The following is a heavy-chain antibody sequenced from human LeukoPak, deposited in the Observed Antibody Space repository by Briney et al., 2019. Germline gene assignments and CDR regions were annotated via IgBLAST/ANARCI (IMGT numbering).Heavy chain of an antibody. CDR3: ARDPLGGYYFDY. Sequence: SETLSLTCTVSGGSISSGDYYWSWIRQPPGKGLEWIGYIYYSGSTYYNPSLKSRVIISVDTSKNQFSLKLSSVTAADTAVYYCARDPLGGYYFDYWGQGTLVTVSS. CDR2: IYYSGST. J-gene: IGHJ4*02. CDR1: GGSISSGDYY. D-gene: IGHD3-16*01. V-gene: IGHV4-30-4*01.